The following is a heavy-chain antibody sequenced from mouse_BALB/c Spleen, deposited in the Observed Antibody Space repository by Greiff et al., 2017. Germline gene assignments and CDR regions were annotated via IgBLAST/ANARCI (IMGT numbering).Heavy chain of an antibody. CDR3: AKKEGPYYGLYYYAMDY. V-gene: IGHV2-5-1*01. Sequence: QVQLKQSGPSLVQPSQSLSITCTVSGFLLTSYGVHWVRQSPGKGLEWLGVIWRGGSTDYNAAFMSRLSITKDNSKSQVFFKMNSLQADDTAIYYCAKKEGPYYGLYYYAMDYWGQGTSVTVSS. CDR1: GFLLTSYG. J-gene: IGHJ4*01. D-gene: IGHD2-10*01. CDR2: IWRGGST.